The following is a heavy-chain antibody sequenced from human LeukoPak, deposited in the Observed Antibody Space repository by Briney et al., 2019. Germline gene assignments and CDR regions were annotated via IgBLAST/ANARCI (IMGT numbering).Heavy chain of an antibody. CDR2: IYYSGST. D-gene: IGHD1-26*01. CDR1: GFTFSNYG. V-gene: IGHV4-59*05. CDR3: AKGGATTVYYYYMDV. J-gene: IGHJ6*03. Sequence: GSLRLSCAASGFTFSNYGMNWVRQAPGKGLEWIGSIYYSGSTYYNPSLKSRVTISVDTSKNQFSLKLSSVTAADTAVYYCAKGGATTVYYYYMDVWGKGTTVTVSS.